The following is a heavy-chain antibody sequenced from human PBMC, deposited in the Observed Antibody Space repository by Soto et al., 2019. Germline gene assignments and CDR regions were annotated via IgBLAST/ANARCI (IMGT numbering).Heavy chain of an antibody. CDR3: ARVGGYDFWSGYYTEYYFDY. Sequence: SETLSLTCTVSGGSISSYYWSWIRQPPGKGLEWIGYIYYSGSTNYNPSLKSRVTISVDTSKNQFSLKLSSVTAADTAVYYCARVGGYDFWSGYYTEYYFDYWGQGTLVTVSS. V-gene: IGHV4-59*01. D-gene: IGHD3-3*01. CDR2: IYYSGST. CDR1: GGSISSYY. J-gene: IGHJ4*02.